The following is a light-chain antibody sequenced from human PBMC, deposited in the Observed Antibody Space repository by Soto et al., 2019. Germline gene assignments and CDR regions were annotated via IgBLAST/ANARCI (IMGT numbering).Light chain of an antibody. CDR2: CAS. V-gene: IGKV3-20*01. Sequence: NVLTQSPGTLSLSPGERATLSCRASQSLSGNYLAWYQQKPGQAPRVLIYCASIRATGISDRFSGSGSGTDFTLTISRLEPEDFAVYYCQHYGASPWTLGQGTKVEIK. J-gene: IGKJ1*01. CDR3: QHYGASPWT. CDR1: QSLSGNY.